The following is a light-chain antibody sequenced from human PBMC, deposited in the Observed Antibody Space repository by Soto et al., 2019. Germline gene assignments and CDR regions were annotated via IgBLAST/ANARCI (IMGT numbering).Light chain of an antibody. V-gene: IGKV3-20*01. Sequence: EIVLTQSPGTLSLSPGERATLSCGSSLTVSDKYLAWYQQKAGQVPRLVIYGASSRATGIPGRFSGSGYGTDLTIIISSIENEDFAFYYCQQGNTSTWTFGQGTQVDIK. CDR1: LTVSDKY. J-gene: IGKJ1*01. CDR2: GAS. CDR3: QQGNTSTWT.